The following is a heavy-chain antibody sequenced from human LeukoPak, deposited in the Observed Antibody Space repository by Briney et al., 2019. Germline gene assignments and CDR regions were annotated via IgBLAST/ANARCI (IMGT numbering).Heavy chain of an antibody. D-gene: IGHD3-22*01. J-gene: IGHJ4*02. CDR1: GFTFSSYS. CDR2: ISSSSSYI. CDR3: ARDKVYYYDSSVSFDY. V-gene: IGHV3-21*01. Sequence: GGSLRLSCAASGFTFSSYSMNWVRQAPGKGLEWVSSISSSSSYIYYADSVKGRFTISRDNAKNSLYLQMNSLRAEDTAVYYCARDKVYYYDSSVSFDYWGQGTLVTVSS.